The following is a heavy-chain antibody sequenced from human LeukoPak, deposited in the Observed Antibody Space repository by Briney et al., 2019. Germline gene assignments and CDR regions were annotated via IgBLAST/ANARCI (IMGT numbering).Heavy chain of an antibody. CDR2: INHSGST. V-gene: IGHV4-34*01. J-gene: IGHJ4*02. D-gene: IGHD1-26*01. CDR1: GGSFSGYY. CDR3: ATVENSGSLRDY. Sequence: SETLSLTCAVYGGSFSGYYWSWIRQPPGRGLEWIGEINHSGSTNYNPSLKSRVTISVDTSKNQFSLKLSSVTAADTAVYYCATVENSGSLRDYWGQGTLVTVSS.